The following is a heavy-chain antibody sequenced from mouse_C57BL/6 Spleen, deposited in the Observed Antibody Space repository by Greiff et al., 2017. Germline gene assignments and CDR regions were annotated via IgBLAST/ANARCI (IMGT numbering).Heavy chain of an antibody. CDR1: GISITTGNYR. Sequence: EVKLVESGPGLVKPSQTVFLTCTVTGISITTGNYRWSWIRQFPGNNLEWIGYIYYSGTITYNPSLTSRTTITRDTPKNQFFLEMNSLTAEDTATDYCAREVIYYGFFDVWGTGTTVTVSS. CDR2: IYYSGTI. CDR3: AREVIYYGFFDV. J-gene: IGHJ1*03. V-gene: IGHV3-5*01. D-gene: IGHD2-1*01.